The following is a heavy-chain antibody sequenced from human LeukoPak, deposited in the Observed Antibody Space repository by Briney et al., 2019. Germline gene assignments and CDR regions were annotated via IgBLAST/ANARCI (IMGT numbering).Heavy chain of an antibody. CDR1: GITFSNYY. CDR2: IIQDGSVT. CDR3: ATDDYRGLGY. Sequence: GGSLRLSCVTSGITFSNYYMHWVRQVPGEGLVWVSHIIQDGSVTSYADSVKGRFTISRDNAKNTVCLQLNNLRAEDTAVYYCATDDYRGLGYWGQGTLVTVSS. V-gene: IGHV3-74*01. J-gene: IGHJ4*02. D-gene: IGHD3-16*01.